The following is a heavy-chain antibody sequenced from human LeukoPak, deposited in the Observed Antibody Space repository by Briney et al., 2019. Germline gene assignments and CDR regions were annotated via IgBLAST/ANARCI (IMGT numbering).Heavy chain of an antibody. CDR3: ATSIAVYKSDAFDI. D-gene: IGHD6-19*01. V-gene: IGHV1-24*01. Sequence: ASVKVSCKVSGYTLTGLSMHWVRQAPGKGLEWMGGFDPEDGETIYAQKFQGRVTMTEVTSTDTAYMELSSLRSEDTAVYYCATSIAVYKSDAFDIWGQGTMVTVSS. CDR1: GYTLTGLS. CDR2: FDPEDGET. J-gene: IGHJ3*02.